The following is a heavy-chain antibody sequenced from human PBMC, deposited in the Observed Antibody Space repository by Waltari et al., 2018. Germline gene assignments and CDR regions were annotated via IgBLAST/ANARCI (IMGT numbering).Heavy chain of an antibody. Sequence: QLQLQESGPGLVKPSETLSLTCPVSGSSVRTRIHYWGWIRQPPGKGLEWIGSITHSGSSYYNPSLRSRVTLLVDTSKNQFSLRVNSVTAADMALYYCARHMTTVTTSSFDYWGQGALVTVSS. CDR2: ITHSGSS. CDR3: ARHMTTVTTSSFDY. CDR1: GSSVRTRIHY. J-gene: IGHJ4*02. D-gene: IGHD4-17*01. V-gene: IGHV4-39*07.